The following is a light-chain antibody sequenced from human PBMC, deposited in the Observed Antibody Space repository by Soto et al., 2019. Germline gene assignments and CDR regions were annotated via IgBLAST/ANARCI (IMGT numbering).Light chain of an antibody. CDR2: WAS. CDR3: QQYHSDPIT. V-gene: IGKV4-1*01. J-gene: IGKJ5*01. Sequence: DIVMTQAPDSVPAALVEGSASIANSSQIVLSNNNHYLAWFQQKPGQPPKLLIYWASTRGSGVPDRFSGSGSGTDFTLTINNLQAEDVAVYYCQQYHSDPITFGQGTRLEIK. CDR1: QIVLSNNNHY.